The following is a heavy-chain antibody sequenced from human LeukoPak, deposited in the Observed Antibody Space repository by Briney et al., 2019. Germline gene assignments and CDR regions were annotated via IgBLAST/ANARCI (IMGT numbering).Heavy chain of an antibody. D-gene: IGHD3-22*01. V-gene: IGHV3-23*01. Sequence: GGSLRLSCAASGFTLSSHAMSWVRQAPAKGLEWVSAISGSGGSTYYADSVKRRFTISRDNSKNTLYLQTNSLRAEDTAVYYCAKGIWLTMISHLFDYWGQGTLVTVSS. CDR3: AKGIWLTMISHLFDY. CDR2: ISGSGGST. J-gene: IGHJ4*02. CDR1: GFTLSSHA.